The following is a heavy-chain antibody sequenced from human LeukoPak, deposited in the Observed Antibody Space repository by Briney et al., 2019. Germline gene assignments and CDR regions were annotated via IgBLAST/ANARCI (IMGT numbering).Heavy chain of an antibody. V-gene: IGHV5-51*01. CDR2: IYPGDSDT. J-gene: IGHJ6*03. CDR1: GYSFTSYW. Sequence: GESLKISGKGSGYSFTSYWIGWVGQMPGKGLEWMGIIYPGDSDTSYSPSFQGQVTISAVKSISTAYLQWSRLKAPDTAMYYCARVLAVTTRAPYYYYHMVVWGKGTTVTISS. CDR3: ARVLAVTTRAPYYYYHMVV. D-gene: IGHD2-21*02.